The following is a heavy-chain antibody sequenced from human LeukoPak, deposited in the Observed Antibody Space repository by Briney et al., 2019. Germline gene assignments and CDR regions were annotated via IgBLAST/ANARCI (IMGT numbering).Heavy chain of an antibody. V-gene: IGHV1-8*01. CDR2: MNPNSGNT. CDR3: ARGGIAVPGAYYFDY. D-gene: IGHD6-19*01. CDR1: GYTFTSCD. J-gene: IGHJ4*02. Sequence: ASVKVSCKASGYTFTSCDINWVRQATGQGLEWMGWMNPNSGNTGYAQKFQGRVTMTRDTSTSTVYMELSSLRSEDTAVYYCARGGIAVPGAYYFDYWGQGTLVTVSS.